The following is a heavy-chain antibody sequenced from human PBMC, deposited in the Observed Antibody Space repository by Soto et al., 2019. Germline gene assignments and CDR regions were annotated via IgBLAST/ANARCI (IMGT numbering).Heavy chain of an antibody. J-gene: IGHJ4*02. CDR3: AREGNLGRWIQPLDS. D-gene: IGHD2-2*03. CDR2: IHYNGNT. V-gene: IGHV4-59*01. CDR1: GDSTSSYS. Sequence: SETLSLTCTVSGDSTSSYSWSWIRQPPGKGLEWIGNIHYNGNTKYSPSLKSRVTMSVDTSKNHFSLKPISVTTADTAVYFCAREGNLGRWIQPLDSWGQGTLVTVSS.